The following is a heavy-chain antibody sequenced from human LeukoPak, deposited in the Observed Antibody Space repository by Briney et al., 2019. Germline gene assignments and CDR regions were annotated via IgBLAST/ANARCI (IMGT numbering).Heavy chain of an antibody. CDR2: IIPIFGTA. CDR3: ARDPQDCGGDCYDNY. CDR1: GNSISNYA. Sequence: SVKVSCKASGNSISNYAVSWVRQAPGQGLEWMGGIIPIFGTANYAQKFQGRVTITADESTSTAYMELSSLRSEDTAVYYCARDPQDCGGDCYDNYWGQGTLVTVSS. J-gene: IGHJ4*02. V-gene: IGHV1-69*13. D-gene: IGHD2-21*02.